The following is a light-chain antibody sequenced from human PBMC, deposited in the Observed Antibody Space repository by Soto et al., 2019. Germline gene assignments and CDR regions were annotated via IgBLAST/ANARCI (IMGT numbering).Light chain of an antibody. CDR1: RSNIGAGYD. CDR3: QSYDSSLSGVI. V-gene: IGLV1-40*01. CDR2: GDT. Sequence: QSVLTQPPSVSGAPGQRVTISCAGSRSNIGAGYDVHWYRQLPGTAPKLLIYGDTSRPPGVPARFSGSKSGTSASLAITGLQAEDEADYYCQSYDSSLSGVIFGGGTQLTVL. J-gene: IGLJ2*01.